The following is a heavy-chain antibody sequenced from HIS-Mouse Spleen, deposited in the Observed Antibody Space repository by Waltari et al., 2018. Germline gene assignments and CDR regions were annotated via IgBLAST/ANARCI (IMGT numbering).Heavy chain of an antibody. CDR3: ARDQVDTAMEGTR. CDR2: IKQDGSEK. J-gene: IGHJ4*02. CDR1: GCTFSSYW. Sequence: EVQLVESGGGLVQPGGSRRLSCAASGCTFSSYWMSWVRQAPGKGLEWVANIKQDGSEKYYVDSVKGRFTISRDNAKNSLYLQMNSLRAEDTAVYYCARDQVDTAMEGTRWGQGTLVTVSS. D-gene: IGHD5-18*01. V-gene: IGHV3-7*01.